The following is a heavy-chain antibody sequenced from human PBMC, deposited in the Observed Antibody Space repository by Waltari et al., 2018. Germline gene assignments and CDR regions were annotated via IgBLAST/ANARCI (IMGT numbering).Heavy chain of an antibody. CDR3: ARFGATVVTPYYFDY. D-gene: IGHD1-26*01. CDR1: GGSISSGGYY. CDR2: IYYSGST. V-gene: IGHV4-31*01. Sequence: QVQLQESGPGLVKPSQTLSLTCTVSGGSISSGGYYWSWIRQHPGKGLDWIGYIYYSGSTYYNPSLKSLVTISVDTSKNQFSLKLSSVTAADTAVYYCARFGATVVTPYYFDYWGQGTLVTVSS. J-gene: IGHJ4*02.